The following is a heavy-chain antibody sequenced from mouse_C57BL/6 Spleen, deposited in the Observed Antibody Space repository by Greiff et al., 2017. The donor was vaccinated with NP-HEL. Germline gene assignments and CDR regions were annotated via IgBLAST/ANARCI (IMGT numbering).Heavy chain of an antibody. CDR1: GYAFSSSW. D-gene: IGHD2-1*01. CDR2: IYPGDGDT. V-gene: IGHV1-82*01. CDR3: ARKDGNYADFDY. Sequence: QVQLKQSGPELLKPGASVKISCKASGYAFSSSWMNWVKQRPGKGLEWIGRIYPGDGDTNYNGKFKGKATLTADKSSSTAYMQLSSLTSEDSAVYFCARKDGNYADFDYWGQGTTLTVSS. J-gene: IGHJ2*01.